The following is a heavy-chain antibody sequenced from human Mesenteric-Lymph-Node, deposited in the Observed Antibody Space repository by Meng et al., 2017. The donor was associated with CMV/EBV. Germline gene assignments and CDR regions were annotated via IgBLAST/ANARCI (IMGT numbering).Heavy chain of an antibody. J-gene: IGHJ1*01. D-gene: IGHD1-26*01. V-gene: IGHV3-30*02. Sequence: GESLKISCTASGFTFGDYAMSWVRQAPGKGLEWVAFIRYDGSSKYYADSVKGRFTISRDNSKNTLHLQMNSLRPEDTAVYYCAKDLGGSYWNHWGQGTLVTVSS. CDR3: AKDLGGSYWNH. CDR2: IRYDGSSK. CDR1: GFTFGDYA.